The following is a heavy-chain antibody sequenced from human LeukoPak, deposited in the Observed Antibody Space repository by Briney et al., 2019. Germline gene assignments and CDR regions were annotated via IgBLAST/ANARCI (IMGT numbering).Heavy chain of an antibody. Sequence: ASVKVSCKASGYTFTSYDINWVRQATGQGLEWMGWMNPNSGSTGYAQKFQGRVTITRNTSISTAYMELSSLRSEDTAVYYCARDGREYSSSSGAFDIWGQGTMVTISS. V-gene: IGHV1-8*03. CDR1: GYTFTSYD. J-gene: IGHJ3*02. CDR3: ARDGREYSSSSGAFDI. CDR2: MNPNSGST. D-gene: IGHD6-6*01.